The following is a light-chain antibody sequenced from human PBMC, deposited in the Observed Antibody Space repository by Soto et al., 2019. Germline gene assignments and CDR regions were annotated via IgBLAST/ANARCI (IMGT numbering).Light chain of an antibody. CDR1: QTLSGNF. CDR2: GVS. V-gene: IGKV3-20*01. CDR3: QQGLT. Sequence: EIVLTQSPGTLSLSPGERATLSCRASQTLSGNFLAWYQVRPGQAPRLLIYGVSSRATGIPDRFSGSGSGTEFTLTISRLDPEDFAVYYCQQGLTFGGGTQVEIK. J-gene: IGKJ4*01.